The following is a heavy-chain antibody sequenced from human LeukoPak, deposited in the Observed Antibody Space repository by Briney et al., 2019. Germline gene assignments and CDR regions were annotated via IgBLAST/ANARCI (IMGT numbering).Heavy chain of an antibody. V-gene: IGHV3-53*01. D-gene: IGHD1-14*01. CDR1: GFTLITND. J-gene: IGHJ4*02. Sequence: GGSLRLSCAASGFTLITNDMTWVRQAPGKGLEWVSVLYSDGNAKYADSVQGRFTISRDNSKNTLYLEMNSLSPDDTAVYYCARGVEPLAANTLAYWGQGTLVTVSS. CDR2: LYSDGNA. CDR3: ARGVEPLAANTLAY.